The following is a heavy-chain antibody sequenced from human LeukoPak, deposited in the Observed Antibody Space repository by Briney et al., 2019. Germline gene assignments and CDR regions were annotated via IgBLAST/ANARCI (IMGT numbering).Heavy chain of an antibody. CDR3: AKNSSGGYSDY. J-gene: IGHJ4*02. Sequence: ASVKVSCKASGYTFTSSGISWVRQAPGQGLEWMGWISTHNGYSKYAQNLQGRVTMTADTSTSTAYMELSSLSSDDTAVYYCAKNSSGGYSDYWGQGTLVTVSS. CDR2: ISTHNGYS. V-gene: IGHV1-18*01. CDR1: GYTFTSSG. D-gene: IGHD6-19*01.